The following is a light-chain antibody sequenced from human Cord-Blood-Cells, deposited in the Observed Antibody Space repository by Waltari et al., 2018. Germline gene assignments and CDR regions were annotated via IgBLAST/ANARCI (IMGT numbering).Light chain of an antibody. V-gene: IGLV1-47*01. J-gene: IGLJ2*01. CDR2: RNN. Sequence: QSVLTQPPSASGTPGQRVTISFSGSSSNIGRNYVYWYQQPPGTAPKPLIYRNNQRPSGVPDRFSGSKSGTSASLAISGLRSEDEADYYCAAWDDSLSGPGFYVVFGGGTKLTVL. CDR3: AAWDDSLSGPGFYVV. CDR1: SSNIGRNY.